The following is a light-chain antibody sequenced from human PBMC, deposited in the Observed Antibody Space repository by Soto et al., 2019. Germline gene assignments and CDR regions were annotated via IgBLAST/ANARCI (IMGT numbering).Light chain of an antibody. CDR3: QHYDSLPIT. CDR2: GAS. V-gene: IGKV3-20*01. Sequence: EIVLTQSPGTLSLSPGERATFSCRASQSVSSSYLAWYQQKPGQPPRLLIYGASSRATGIPDRFSGSGSGTDFTLTISRLEPEDFAVFYCQHYDSLPITFGQGTRLEIK. CDR1: QSVSSSY. J-gene: IGKJ5*01.